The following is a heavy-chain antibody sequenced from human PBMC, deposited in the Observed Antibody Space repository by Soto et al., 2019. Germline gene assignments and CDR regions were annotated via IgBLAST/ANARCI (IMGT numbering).Heavy chain of an antibody. J-gene: IGHJ3*02. CDR3: ARLCSGGSCLDAFDI. V-gene: IGHV4-39*01. CDR1: GGSISSSSYY. CDR2: IYYSGST. Sequence: SETLSLTCTVSGGSISSSSYYWGWIRQPPGKGLEWIGSIYYSGSTYYNPSLKSRVTISVDTSKNQFSLKLSSVTAADTAVYYCARLCSGGSCLDAFDIWGQGTMVTVSS. D-gene: IGHD2-15*01.